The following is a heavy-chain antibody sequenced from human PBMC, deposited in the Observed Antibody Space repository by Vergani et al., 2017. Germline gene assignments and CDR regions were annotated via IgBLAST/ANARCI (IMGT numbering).Heavy chain of an antibody. V-gene: IGHV1-69*02. D-gene: IGHD2-2*02. CDR1: GGTFSSYT. J-gene: IGHJ6*02. CDR3: ARVGCSSTSCYTSYYYYGMDV. Sequence: QVQLVQSGAEVKKPGSSVKVSCKASGGTFSSYTISWVRQAPGQGLEWMGRIIPILGIANYAQKFQGRVTITADKPTSTAYMELSSLRSEDTAVYYCARVGCSSTSCYTSYYYYGMDVWGQGTTVTVSS. CDR2: IIPILGIA.